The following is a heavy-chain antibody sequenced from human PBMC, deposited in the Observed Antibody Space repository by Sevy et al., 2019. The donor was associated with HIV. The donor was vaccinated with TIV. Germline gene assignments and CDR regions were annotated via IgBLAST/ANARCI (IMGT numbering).Heavy chain of an antibody. Sequence: GGSLRLSCAASGFTFDDYAMHWVRQAPGKGLEWVSGISWNSGSIGYADSVKGRFTISRDNAKNSLHLQMNSLRAEDTALYYCAKEVRGRDYWSQGTLVTVSS. V-gene: IGHV3-9*01. CDR1: GFTFDDYA. CDR2: ISWNSGSI. CDR3: AKEVRGRDY. J-gene: IGHJ4*02. D-gene: IGHD3-16*01.